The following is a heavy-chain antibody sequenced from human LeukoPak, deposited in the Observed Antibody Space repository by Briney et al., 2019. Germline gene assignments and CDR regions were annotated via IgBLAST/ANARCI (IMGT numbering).Heavy chain of an antibody. CDR1: AGTFSSYS. J-gene: IGHJ5*02. Sequence: SGTVSCTVSAGTFSSYSIRWVRQPARHGSEWKGATIPIFGTANYAQKFQGRVTITADESTSTAYMELSSLRSEDTAVYYCARALVQLEQIHWFDPWGQGTLVTVSS. D-gene: IGHD1-1*01. CDR3: ARALVQLEQIHWFDP. CDR2: TIPIFGTA. V-gene: IGHV1-69*13.